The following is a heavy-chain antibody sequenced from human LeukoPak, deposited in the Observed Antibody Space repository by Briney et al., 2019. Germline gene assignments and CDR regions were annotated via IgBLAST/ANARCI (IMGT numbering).Heavy chain of an antibody. D-gene: IGHD3-9*01. J-gene: IGHJ6*01. V-gene: IGHV4-31*03. CDR2: ISYSGGT. Sequence: PSETLSLTCTVSGVSISSDGYYWSWVRQHPEKGLVWIGYISYSGGTLYNPSLKSRLAISIDTSKNQFSLRLRSVTAADTAVYYCAEDRGLVGERYSYQFYGMDVWGQGTAVTVSS. CDR3: AEDRGLVGERYSYQFYGMDV. CDR1: GVSISSDGYY.